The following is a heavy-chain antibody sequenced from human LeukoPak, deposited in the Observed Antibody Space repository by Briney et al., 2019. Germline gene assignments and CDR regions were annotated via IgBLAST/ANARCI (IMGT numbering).Heavy chain of an antibody. J-gene: IGHJ4*02. CDR1: GDTFTSYY. Sequence: ASVKVSCKASGDTFTSYYMHWVRQAPGQGLEWMGIINPSGGSTSYAQKFQGRVTMTRDTSTSTVYMELSGLRSEDTAVYYCASSSRAGWLLYHYAFDYWGQGTLVTVSS. D-gene: IGHD3-3*01. CDR2: INPSGGST. CDR3: ASSSRAGWLLYHYAFDY. V-gene: IGHV1-46*01.